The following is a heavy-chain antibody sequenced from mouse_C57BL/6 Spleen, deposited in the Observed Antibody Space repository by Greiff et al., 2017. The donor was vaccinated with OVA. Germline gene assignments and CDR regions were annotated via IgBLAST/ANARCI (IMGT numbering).Heavy chain of an antibody. CDR3: ARQGTRQLDAMDY. V-gene: IGHV2-6-1*01. Sequence: QVQLKESGPGLVAPSQSLSITCTVSGFSLTSYGVHWVRQPPGKGLEWLVVIWSDGSTTYNSALKSRLSIRKDNSKSQVFLKMNSVRTDDTAMYYCARQGTRQLDAMDYWGQGTSVTVSS. CDR1: GFSLTSYG. D-gene: IGHD3-2*01. CDR2: IWSDGST. J-gene: IGHJ4*01.